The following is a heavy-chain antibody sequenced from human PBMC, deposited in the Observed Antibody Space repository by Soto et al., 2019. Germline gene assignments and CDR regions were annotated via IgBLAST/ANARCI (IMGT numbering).Heavy chain of an antibody. Sequence: EVQLVESGGGLVQPGGSLRLSCAASGFTFSSYWMSWVRQAPGKGLEWVANIKQDGSEKYYVDSVKGRFTISRDNAKNSLYLQTNSLRAEDTAVYYCARDSGTVTTSYYYYYGMDVWGQGTTVTVSS. CDR2: IKQDGSEK. CDR1: GFTFSSYW. V-gene: IGHV3-7*05. J-gene: IGHJ6*02. CDR3: ARDSGTVTTSYYYYYGMDV. D-gene: IGHD4-17*01.